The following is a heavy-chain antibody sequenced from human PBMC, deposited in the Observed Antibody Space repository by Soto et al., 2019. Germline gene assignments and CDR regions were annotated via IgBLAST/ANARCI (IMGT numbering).Heavy chain of an antibody. Sequence: SETLSLTCTFSGGSIMNTGANWGWVRQPPGKGLEWIGSVYYTGTTYYNPSLQSRVTISIDTSKNQYSLSVNSVAAADTAVYYCATHTSGSRNGPHTWGQGTLVTVSS. J-gene: IGHJ5*02. CDR3: ATHTSGSRNGPHT. D-gene: IGHD1-26*01. CDR1: GGSIMNTGAN. CDR2: VYYTGTT. V-gene: IGHV4-39*01.